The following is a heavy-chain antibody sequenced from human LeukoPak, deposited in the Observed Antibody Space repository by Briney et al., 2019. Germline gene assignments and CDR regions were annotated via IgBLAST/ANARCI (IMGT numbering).Heavy chain of an antibody. CDR3: ARQWGDCSSTSCYSAY. D-gene: IGHD2-2*01. V-gene: IGHV5-51*01. CDR2: IYPGDSDT. J-gene: IGHJ4*02. CDR1: GYSFASYW. Sequence: GESLKISCKGSGYSFASYWIAWVRQMPGKGLEWMGIIYPGDSDTRYSPSFQGQVTISADKTIRTAYLQWSSLKASDTAIYYCARQWGDCSSTSCYSAYWGQGTLVTVSS.